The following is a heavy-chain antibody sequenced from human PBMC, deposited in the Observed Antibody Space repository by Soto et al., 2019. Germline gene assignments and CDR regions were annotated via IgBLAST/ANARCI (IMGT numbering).Heavy chain of an antibody. CDR3: VEVAAPG. D-gene: IGHD2-15*01. CDR2: IRSKANSYAT. CDR1: GFTFSGSA. J-gene: IGHJ4*02. V-gene: IGHV3-73*02. Sequence: EVQLVESGGGLVQPGGSLKLSCAASGFTFSGSAMHWVRQASGKGLEWVGRIRSKANSYATAYAASVKGRFTISRDDSKNTAYLQMNSLKTEDTALYYCVEVAAPGWGQGTLVTVSS.